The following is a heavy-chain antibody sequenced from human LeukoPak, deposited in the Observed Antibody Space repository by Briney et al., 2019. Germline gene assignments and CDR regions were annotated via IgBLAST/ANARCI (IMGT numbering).Heavy chain of an antibody. CDR1: GFTFSSYA. Sequence: PGGSLRLSCAASGFTFSSYAMSWVRQAPGKGLEWVSAISGSGGSTYYADSVKGRFTISGDNSKNTLYLQMDSLRAEDTAVYYCAKEGDGIAVAEDAYWGQGTLVTVSS. CDR2: ISGSGGST. D-gene: IGHD6-19*01. V-gene: IGHV3-23*01. J-gene: IGHJ4*02. CDR3: AKEGDGIAVAEDAY.